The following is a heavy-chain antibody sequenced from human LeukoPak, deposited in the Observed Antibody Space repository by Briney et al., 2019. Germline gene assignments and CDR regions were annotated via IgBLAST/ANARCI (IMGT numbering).Heavy chain of an antibody. CDR3: ASATRAIRARAYDMDV. V-gene: IGHV4-34*01. Sequence: SETLSLTCAVYGGSFSGYYLSWLRQPPGKGLEWIGEINHSGSTNYNPSLKSRVTISVDTSKNQFFLKLSSVPAADTDIYNGASATRAIRARAYDMDVWGKGTTVIVSS. CDR2: INHSGST. J-gene: IGHJ6*03. CDR1: GGSFSGYY.